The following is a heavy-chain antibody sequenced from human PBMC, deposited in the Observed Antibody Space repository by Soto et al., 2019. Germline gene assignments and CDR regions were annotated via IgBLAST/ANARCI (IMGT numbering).Heavy chain of an antibody. D-gene: IGHD3-16*01. CDR1: GGSFSGYY. CDR3: ARGLWGSYHWFDP. CDR2: INHSGST. V-gene: IGHV4-34*01. J-gene: IGHJ5*02. Sequence: QVQLQQWGAGLLKPSETLSLTCAVYGGSFSGYYWSGIRQPPGKGLEWIGEINHSGSTNYNPSLKSRVTISVDTSKNQFSLKLSSVTAADTAVYYCARGLWGSYHWFDPWGQGTLVTVSS.